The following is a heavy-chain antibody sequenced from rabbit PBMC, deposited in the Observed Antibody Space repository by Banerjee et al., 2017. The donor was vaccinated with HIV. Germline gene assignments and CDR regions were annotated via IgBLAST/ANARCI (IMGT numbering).Heavy chain of an antibody. J-gene: IGHJ6*01. D-gene: IGHD1-1*01. CDR3: ARGTGGSGDGYAL. CDR2: IIPGTYSR. CDR1: GFDLSSYYY. Sequence: QEQLVESGGGLVQPEGSLTLTCKASGFDLSSYYYMCWVRQAPGKGLEWVGCIIPGTYSRYYASWVNGRFTITSNTNQNTVTLQMTSLTGADTATYFCARGTGGSGDGYALWGPGTLVTVS. V-gene: IGHV1S43*01.